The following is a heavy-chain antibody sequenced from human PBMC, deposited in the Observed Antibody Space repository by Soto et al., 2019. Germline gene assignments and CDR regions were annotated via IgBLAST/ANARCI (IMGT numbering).Heavy chain of an antibody. D-gene: IGHD2-21*02. J-gene: IGHJ4*02. CDR2: MYYSGSS. Sequence: KTSETLSLTSPGSGGSTSYKSYFWGWVRQSPGKVLEWIGSMYYSGSSYYNPSLKSRVAISVDTSKNQFSLKLRSVTAADTAVYFCARQRLLRLKPDFDTWGQGTLVTVPS. V-gene: IGHV4-39*01. CDR3: ARQRLLRLKPDFDT. CDR1: GGSTSYKSYF.